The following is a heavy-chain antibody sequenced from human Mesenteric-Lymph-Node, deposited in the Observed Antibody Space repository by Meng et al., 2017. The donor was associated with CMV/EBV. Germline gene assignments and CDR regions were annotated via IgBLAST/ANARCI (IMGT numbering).Heavy chain of an antibody. Sequence: SGFGFGDYGMQWVRQAPGEVLEWVAVTWSDGSRRYYVDSVKGRFTISKDTSKNTLYLHMNGLRAEDTAVYYCARDHSDGLFYPDYWGQGILVTVSS. J-gene: IGHJ4*02. CDR3: ARDHSDGLFYPDY. D-gene: IGHD2-15*01. CDR1: GFGFGDYG. CDR2: TWSDGSRR. V-gene: IGHV3-33*01.